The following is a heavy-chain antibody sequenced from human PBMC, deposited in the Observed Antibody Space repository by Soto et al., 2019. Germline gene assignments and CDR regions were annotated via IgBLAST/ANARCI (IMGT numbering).Heavy chain of an antibody. CDR2: IIPIFGTA. CDR3: ARSRGEVYALFYFDY. D-gene: IGHD2-8*01. V-gene: IGHV1-69*13. J-gene: IGHJ4*02. Sequence: SVKVSCKASGGTFSSYAISWVRQAPGQGLEWMGGIIPIFGTANYAQKFQGRVTITADESTSTAYMELSSLRSEDTAVYYCARSRGEVYALFYFDYWGQGTLVTVSS. CDR1: GGTFSSYA.